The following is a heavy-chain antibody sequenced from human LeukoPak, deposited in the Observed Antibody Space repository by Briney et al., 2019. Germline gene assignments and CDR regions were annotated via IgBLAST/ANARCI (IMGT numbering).Heavy chain of an antibody. Sequence: SETLSLTCSVSGGSISTYYWSWIRQPPGKGLEWIGYIYYSGSTNYNPSLKSRVTISVDTSKNQFSLKLSSVTAADTAVYYCARLSSAAGTLYAFDIWGQGTMVTVSS. V-gene: IGHV4-59*08. J-gene: IGHJ3*02. CDR1: GGSISTYY. CDR2: IYYSGST. CDR3: ARLSSAAGTLYAFDI. D-gene: IGHD6-13*01.